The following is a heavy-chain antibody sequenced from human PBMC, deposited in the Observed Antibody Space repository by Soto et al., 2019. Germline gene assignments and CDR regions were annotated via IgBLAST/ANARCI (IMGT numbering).Heavy chain of an antibody. V-gene: IGHV1-69*13. CDR2: IIPMFGIP. CDR3: ARGGTSGWLKGAYDV. D-gene: IGHD6-19*01. J-gene: IGHJ3*01. Sequence: GASVKVSCKASGGTLSKHAITWVRQAPGQGLEWMGGIIPMFGIPNYPQKFQGRVTISADDSTNTSHMELNSLTSEDTAVYYCARGGTSGWLKGAYDVWGQGTMVTVSS. CDR1: GGTLSKHA.